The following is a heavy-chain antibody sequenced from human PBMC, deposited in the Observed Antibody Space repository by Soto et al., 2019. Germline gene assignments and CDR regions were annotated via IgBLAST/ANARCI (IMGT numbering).Heavy chain of an antibody. V-gene: IGHV4-59*01. CDR2: IYYSGST. CDR3: ARLYGIDAFDI. D-gene: IGHD4-17*01. Sequence: PSETLSLTCTVSGGSISSYYWSWIRQPPGKGLEWIGYIYYSGSTNHNPSLKSRVTISVDTSKNQFSLKLSSVTAADTAVYYCARLYGIDAFDIWGQGTMVTVSS. CDR1: GGSISSYY. J-gene: IGHJ3*02.